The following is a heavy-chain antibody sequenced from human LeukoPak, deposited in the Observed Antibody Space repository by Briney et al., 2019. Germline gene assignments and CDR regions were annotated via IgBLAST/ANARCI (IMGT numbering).Heavy chain of an antibody. J-gene: IGHJ4*02. V-gene: IGHV3-23*01. D-gene: IGHD3-10*01. CDR2: ISGSGGST. Sequence: GGSLRLSCAASGFTFSGYAMSWVRQAPGKGLEWFSDISGSGGSTYYADSVKGRYTISRDNSKNTLYLQMNSLRAEDTAVYYCAKTGSALESLVGELLYFDYWGQGTLVTVSS. CDR3: AKTGSALESLVGELLYFDY. CDR1: GFTFSGYA.